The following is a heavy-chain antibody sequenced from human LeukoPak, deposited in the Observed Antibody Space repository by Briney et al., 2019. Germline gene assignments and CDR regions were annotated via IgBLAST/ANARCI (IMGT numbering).Heavy chain of an antibody. CDR2: IYYSGST. Sequence: PSETLSLTCTVSGGSISSSSYYWGWIRQPPGKGLEWIGSIYYSGSTYYNPSLKSRVTISVDTSKNHFSLKLSSVTAADTAVYYCATGGPTLFDYWGQGTLVTVSS. V-gene: IGHV4-39*02. CDR3: ATGGPTLFDY. D-gene: IGHD2-15*01. J-gene: IGHJ4*02. CDR1: GGSISSSSYY.